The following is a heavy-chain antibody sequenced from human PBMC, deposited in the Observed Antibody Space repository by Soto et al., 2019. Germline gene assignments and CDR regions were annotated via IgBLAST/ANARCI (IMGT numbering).Heavy chain of an antibody. CDR2: INHSGST. Sequence: SETLSLTCAVYGGSFSGYYWSWIRQPPGKGLEWIGEINHSGSTNYNPSLKSRVTISVDTSKNQFSLKLSSVTAADTAVYYCARDMQAYSSPHLYYYGMDVWG. CDR1: GGSFSGYY. CDR3: ARDMQAYSSPHLYYYGMDV. D-gene: IGHD6-13*01. J-gene: IGHJ6*02. V-gene: IGHV4-34*01.